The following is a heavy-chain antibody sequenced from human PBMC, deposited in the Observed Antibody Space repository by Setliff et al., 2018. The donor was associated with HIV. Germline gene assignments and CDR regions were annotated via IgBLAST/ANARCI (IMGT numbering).Heavy chain of an antibody. CDR3: ARASTGSAMVQDVLDI. V-gene: IGHV4-30-4*08. J-gene: IGHJ3*02. CDR2: IYYSGTT. Sequence: PSETLSLTCSVSGDSISSGGHYWSWIRQSPGKGLEWIGYIYYSGTTYYSPSLKSRVTISLKTSKSQFSLKLSSVTAADTAVYYCARASTGSAMVQDVLDIWGQGTMVTVSS. CDR1: GDSISSGGHY. D-gene: IGHD5-18*01.